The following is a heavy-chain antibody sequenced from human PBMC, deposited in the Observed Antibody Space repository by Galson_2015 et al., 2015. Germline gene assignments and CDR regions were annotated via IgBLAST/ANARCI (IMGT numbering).Heavy chain of an antibody. CDR2: IHPNSGGT. CDR3: ARGGTSGKYDS. V-gene: IGHV1-2*06. CDR1: GYTFTGYH. Sequence: SVKVSCKASGYTFTGYHIHRVRQAPGQGLEWMGRIHPNSGGTDFSQKFQGRVTMTRDTSISTVYMELSRLRSDDTAVYYCARGGTSGKYDSWGQGALVTVSS. J-gene: IGHJ4*02. D-gene: IGHD3-16*01.